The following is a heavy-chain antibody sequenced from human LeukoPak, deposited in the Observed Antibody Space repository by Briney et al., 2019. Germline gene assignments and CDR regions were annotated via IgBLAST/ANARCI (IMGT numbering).Heavy chain of an antibody. Sequence: SQTLSLTCAISGDSVSSNSVTWNWIRQSPSRGLDWLGRTYYRSTWYNDYAVSVRGRITVNPGTSKHQFSLHLNSVTPEDTAVYYCARRLTQYDCFDPWGQGILVTVSS. CDR1: GDSVSSNSVT. J-gene: IGHJ5*02. D-gene: IGHD2-2*01. CDR2: TYYRSTWYN. CDR3: ARRLTQYDCFDP. V-gene: IGHV6-1*01.